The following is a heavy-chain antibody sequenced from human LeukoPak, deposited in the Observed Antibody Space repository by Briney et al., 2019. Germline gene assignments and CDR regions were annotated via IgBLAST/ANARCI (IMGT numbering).Heavy chain of an antibody. J-gene: IGHJ5*02. CDR2: ISAYNGDI. CDR3: ARDRADPNWFDP. V-gene: IGHV1-18*01. D-gene: IGHD5-24*01. Sequence: EXMGLISAYNGDINYAQKFQDRVTMTTDTSTNTAYMEMRSLTSDDTAVYYCARDRADPNWFDPWGQGTLVTVSS.